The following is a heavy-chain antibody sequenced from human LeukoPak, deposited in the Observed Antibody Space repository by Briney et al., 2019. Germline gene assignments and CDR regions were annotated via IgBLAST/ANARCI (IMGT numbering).Heavy chain of an antibody. J-gene: IGHJ6*03. V-gene: IGHV3-23*01. CDR1: GFTFSSYA. CDR2: FSGSGGAT. Sequence: GGSLRLSCAASGFTFSSYAMNWVRQAPGRGLEWVSGFSGSGGATYYADSVKGRFTISRDNSKNMLYLQMNSLRAEDTAVYYCANGNRCTSPNCLGYYYFYMDVWGKGTTVTVSS. D-gene: IGHD2-8*01. CDR3: ANGNRCTSPNCLGYYYFYMDV.